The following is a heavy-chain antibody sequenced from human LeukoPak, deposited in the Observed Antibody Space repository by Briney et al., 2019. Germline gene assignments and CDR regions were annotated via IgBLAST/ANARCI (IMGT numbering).Heavy chain of an antibody. CDR3: ARGPRSKYYYYYMGV. J-gene: IGHJ6*03. Sequence: PSETLSLTCAVYGGSFSGYYWSWIRQPPGKGLEWIGEINHSGSTNYNPSLKSRVTISVDTSKNQFSLKLSSVTAADTAVYYCARGPRSKYYYYYMGVWGKGTTVTVSS. CDR1: GGSFSGYY. D-gene: IGHD3-10*01. V-gene: IGHV4-34*01. CDR2: INHSGST.